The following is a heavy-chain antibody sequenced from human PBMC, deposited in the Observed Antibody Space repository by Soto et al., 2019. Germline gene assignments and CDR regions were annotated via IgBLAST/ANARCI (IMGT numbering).Heavy chain of an antibody. CDR3: ARDALGYCSSTSCYKGGPGDY. V-gene: IGHV1-69*13. D-gene: IGHD2-2*02. Sequence: ASVKVSCKASGGTFSSYAISWVRQAPGQGLEWMGGIIPIFGTANYAQKFQGRVTITADESTSTAYMELSSLRSEDTAVYYCARDALGYCSSTSCYKGGPGDYWGQGTLVTVSS. J-gene: IGHJ4*02. CDR2: IIPIFGTA. CDR1: GGTFSSYA.